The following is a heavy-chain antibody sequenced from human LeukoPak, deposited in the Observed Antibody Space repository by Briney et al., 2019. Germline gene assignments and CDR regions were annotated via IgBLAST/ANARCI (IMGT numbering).Heavy chain of an antibody. D-gene: IGHD5-18*01. Sequence: GGSLRLSCAASGFTFSDYYMSWIRQAPGKGLAWVSYISSSGSTIYYADSVKGRFTISRDNAKNSLYLQMNSLRAEDTAVYYCARARGSTAMPRGNYYYGMDVWGQGTTVTVSS. CDR2: ISSSGSTI. J-gene: IGHJ6*02. CDR3: ARARGSTAMPRGNYYYGMDV. V-gene: IGHV3-11*01. CDR1: GFTFSDYY.